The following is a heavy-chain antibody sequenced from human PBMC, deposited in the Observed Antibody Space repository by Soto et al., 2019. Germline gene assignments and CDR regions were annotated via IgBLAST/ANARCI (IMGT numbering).Heavy chain of an antibody. V-gene: IGHV3-21*01. CDR1: GFTFSSYG. CDR3: ARDQDSGSYYSH. Sequence: EVQLVESGGGLVKPGGSLRLSCAASGFTFSSYGMNWVRQAPGKGLEWVSSISSSSSYIYYADSVKGRFTISRDNAKNSLYLQMNSLRAEDTAVYYCARDQDSGSYYSHWGQGTLVTVSS. CDR2: ISSSSSYI. J-gene: IGHJ4*02. D-gene: IGHD1-26*01.